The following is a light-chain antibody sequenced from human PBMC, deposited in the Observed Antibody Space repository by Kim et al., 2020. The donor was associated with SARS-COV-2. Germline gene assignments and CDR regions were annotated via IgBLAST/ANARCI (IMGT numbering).Light chain of an antibody. CDR2: DVS. CDR3: CSYAGSNDLV. J-gene: IGLJ2*01. CDR1: SSDVGGYNY. Sequence: QSALTQPRSVSGSPGQSITIPCTGTSSDVGGYNYVTWYQQHPGKAPKVIIYDVSKRPSGIPDRFSGSKSGNTASLTISGLQTEDEGDYHCCSYAGSNDLVFGGGTKVTVL. V-gene: IGLV2-11*01.